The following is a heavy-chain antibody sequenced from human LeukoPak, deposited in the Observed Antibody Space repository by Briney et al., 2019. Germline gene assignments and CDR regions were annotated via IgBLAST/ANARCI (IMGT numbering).Heavy chain of an antibody. CDR3: ARERSMVRGVSWFDP. V-gene: IGHV4-59*11. CDR1: GGSISNHY. D-gene: IGHD3-10*01. Sequence: SETLSLTCTVSGGSISNHYWSWIRQPPGKGLEWIGYIYYSGSPNYNHSLKSRVTISVDTSKNQFSLKLSSVTAADTAVYYCARERSMVRGVSWFDPWGQGTLVTVSS. J-gene: IGHJ5*02. CDR2: IYYSGSP.